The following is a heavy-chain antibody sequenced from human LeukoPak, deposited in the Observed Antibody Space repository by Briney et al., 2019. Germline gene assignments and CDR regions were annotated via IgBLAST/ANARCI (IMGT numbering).Heavy chain of an antibody. CDR2: IYYTGNT. J-gene: IGHJ4*02. V-gene: IGHV4-39*07. D-gene: IGHD6-19*01. CDR3: ARQRHSSGRRFDY. CDR1: GASISGSGYY. Sequence: PSETLSLTCAVSGASISGSGYYLGWIRQSPGKGLEWIGNIYYTGNTYYNASLQSRVTISIDTSENQFSLNLSSVTAADTAVYYCARQRHSSGRRFDYWGQGTLVTVSS.